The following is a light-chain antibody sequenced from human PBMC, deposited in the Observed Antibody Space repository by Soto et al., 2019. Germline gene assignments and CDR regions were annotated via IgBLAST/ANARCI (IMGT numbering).Light chain of an antibody. CDR1: QSISSW. CDR2: DAS. Sequence: GDRVTITCRASQSISSWLAWYQQKPGKAPKLLIYDASSLESGVPSRFSRSGSGTEFTLTISSLQPDDFATYYCQQYNSYPWTFGQGTKVEIK. V-gene: IGKV1-5*01. CDR3: QQYNSYPWT. J-gene: IGKJ1*01.